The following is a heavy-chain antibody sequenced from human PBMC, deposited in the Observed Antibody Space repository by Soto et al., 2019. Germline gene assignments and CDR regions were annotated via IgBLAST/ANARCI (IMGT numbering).Heavy chain of an antibody. D-gene: IGHD3-22*01. CDR1: GGSLSNYG. CDR2: IIPVFGTP. Sequence: QVQLVQSGAEVKKPGSSVKVSCKASGGSLSNYGISWVRQAPGQGLEWMGAIIPVFGTPNYAQKFQDRVAITAEESTTTVYMEVRSLTSEDTAVYYCARVDVTMIVATTYYAMAVWGSGNTVSVPS. CDR3: ARVDVTMIVATTYYAMAV. J-gene: IGHJ6*04. V-gene: IGHV1-69*12.